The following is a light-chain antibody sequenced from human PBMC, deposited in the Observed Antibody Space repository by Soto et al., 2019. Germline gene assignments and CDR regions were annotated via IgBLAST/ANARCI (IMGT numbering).Light chain of an antibody. CDR2: GAS. J-gene: IGKJ1*01. V-gene: IGKV3-20*01. CDR1: QSVSNNY. Sequence: EIVLTQSPGTLSLSPGERATLSCRASQSVSNNYLAWYQQKPGQAPSLLIYGASSRATGFPDRFSGSGSGTDFTLTISRLEPEDFAVYYCQQYGSSPRTFGQGTKVEIK. CDR3: QQYGSSPRT.